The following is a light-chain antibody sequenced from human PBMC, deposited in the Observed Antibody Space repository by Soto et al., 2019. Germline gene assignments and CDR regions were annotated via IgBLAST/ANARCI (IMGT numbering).Light chain of an antibody. CDR1: QTLNNY. Sequence: DIQLTQSPSSLSASVGDRVTITCLASQTLNNYLNWYQQKPGKAPNLLIYGASSLQSGVPSRVSGSGFGTDFNLTITSLQPEDVATYYCQQTNTKPWAFGQGTRVEVK. CDR2: GAS. J-gene: IGKJ1*01. V-gene: IGKV1-39*01. CDR3: QQTNTKPWA.